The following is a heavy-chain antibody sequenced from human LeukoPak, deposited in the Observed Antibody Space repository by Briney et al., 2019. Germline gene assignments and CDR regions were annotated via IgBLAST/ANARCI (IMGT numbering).Heavy chain of an antibody. CDR1: GFTFDDYA. J-gene: IGHJ4*02. D-gene: IGHD3-10*01. Sequence: SGGSLRLSCAAFGFTFDDYAMHWVRQAPGKGLEWVSGISWNSGSIGYADSVKGRFTISRDNAKNSLYLQMNSLRAEDTALYYCARDSDGVRGVIDYWGQGTLVTVSS. CDR3: ARDSDGVRGVIDY. V-gene: IGHV3-9*01. CDR2: ISWNSGSI.